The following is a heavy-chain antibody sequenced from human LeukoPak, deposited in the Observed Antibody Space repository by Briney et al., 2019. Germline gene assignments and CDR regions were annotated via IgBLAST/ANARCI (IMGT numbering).Heavy chain of an antibody. CDR2: IYYHENT. Sequence: GSLRLSCAASGFTFSNYWMTWVRQAPGKGLEWIGSIYYHENTYYNSSLKSRVTISVDTSKNQFSLKLNSVTAADTAVYFCARRAYSAAYWKHLDYWGQGTLVTVSS. D-gene: IGHD1-1*01. V-gene: IGHV4-39*01. CDR1: GFTFSNYW. J-gene: IGHJ4*02. CDR3: ARRAYSAAYWKHLDY.